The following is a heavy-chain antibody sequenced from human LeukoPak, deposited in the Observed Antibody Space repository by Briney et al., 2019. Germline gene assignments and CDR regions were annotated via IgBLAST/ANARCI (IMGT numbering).Heavy chain of an antibody. CDR2: INHSGTT. V-gene: IGHV4-34*01. D-gene: IGHD1-20*01. CDR1: GESFSGYY. CDR3: ARYNWNYYYYYYMDV. J-gene: IGHJ6*03. Sequence: SETLSLTCAVYGESFSGYYWSWIRQPPGKGLEWIGEINHSGTTTYNPSLKSRVTISVDTSKNQFSLKLSSVTAADTAVYYCARYNWNYYYYYYMDVWGKGTTVTVSS.